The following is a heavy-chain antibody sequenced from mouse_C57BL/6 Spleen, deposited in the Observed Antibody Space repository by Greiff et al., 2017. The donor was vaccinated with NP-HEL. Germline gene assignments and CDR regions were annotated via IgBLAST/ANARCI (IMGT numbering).Heavy chain of an antibody. J-gene: IGHJ4*01. V-gene: IGHV1-81*01. CDR3: ARGGYGDYAMDY. CDR2: IYPRSGNT. CDR1: GYTFTSYG. Sequence: QVQLKESGAELARPGASVKLSCKASGYTFTSYGISWVKQRTGQGLEWIGEIYPRSGNTYYNEKFKGKATLTADKSSSTAYMELRSLTSEDSAVYFCARGGYGDYAMDYWGQGTSVTVSS. D-gene: IGHD1-1*02.